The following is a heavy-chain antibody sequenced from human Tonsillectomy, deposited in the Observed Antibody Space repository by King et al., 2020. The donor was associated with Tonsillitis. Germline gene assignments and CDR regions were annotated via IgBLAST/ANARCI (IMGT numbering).Heavy chain of an antibody. CDR1: GGSISSYY. J-gene: IGHJ3*02. CDR3: ARDSSDSSGYYGPDAFDI. V-gene: IGHV4-59*01. D-gene: IGHD3-22*01. CDR2: IYYSGST. Sequence: QLQESGPGLVKPSETLSLTCTVSGGSISSYYWSWIRQPPGKGLEWIGYIYYSGSTNYNPSLKSRVTISVDTSKNQFSLKLSSVTAADTAVYYCARDSSDSSGYYGPDAFDIWGQGTMVTVSS.